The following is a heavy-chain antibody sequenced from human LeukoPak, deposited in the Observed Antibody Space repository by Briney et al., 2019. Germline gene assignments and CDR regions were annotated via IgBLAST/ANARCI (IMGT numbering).Heavy chain of an antibody. D-gene: IGHD6-13*01. J-gene: IGHJ6*03. CDR3: AKDQYSSSWYDGYMDV. Sequence: GGSLRLSCAASGFTFDDYAMHWVRQAPGKGLEWVSGISWNSGSIGYADSVKGRFTISRDNAKNSLYLQMNSLRAEDMALYYCAKDQYSSSWYDGYMDVWGKGTTVTVSS. CDR2: ISWNSGSI. V-gene: IGHV3-9*03. CDR1: GFTFDDYA.